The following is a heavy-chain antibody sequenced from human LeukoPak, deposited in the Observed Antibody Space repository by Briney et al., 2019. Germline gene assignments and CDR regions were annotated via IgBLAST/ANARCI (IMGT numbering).Heavy chain of an antibody. CDR3: ARVSIVGVVSLDY. Sequence: GGSLRLSCAASGFTFSSYEMNWVRQPPGKGLECVSYISSSGSTIYYADPVKGRFTISRDNAKNSLYLQMNSLTAEDTAVYYCARVSIVGVVSLDYWGQGTLVTVSS. D-gene: IGHD3-3*01. J-gene: IGHJ4*02. CDR2: ISSSGSTI. V-gene: IGHV3-48*03. CDR1: GFTFSSYE.